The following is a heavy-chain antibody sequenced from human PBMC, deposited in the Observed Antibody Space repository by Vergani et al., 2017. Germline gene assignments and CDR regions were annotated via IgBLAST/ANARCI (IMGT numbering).Heavy chain of an antibody. CDR1: GYSFNNYA. CDR2: INPSGGST. CDR3: ARGCGSTSCYKRGEDWFDP. D-gene: IGHD2-2*02. V-gene: IGHV1-46*02. Sequence: QEQLVQSGSELKKPGASVKVSCKASGYSFNNYAIHWVRQAPGQGLEWMGWINPSGGSTNYAQKFQGRVTMTRDTSTSTVFMELSSLRSEDTAVYYCARGCGSTSCYKRGEDWFDPWGQGTLVTVSS. J-gene: IGHJ5*02.